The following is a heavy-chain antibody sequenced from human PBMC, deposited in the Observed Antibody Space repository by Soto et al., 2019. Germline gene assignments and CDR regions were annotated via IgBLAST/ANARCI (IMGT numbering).Heavy chain of an antibody. J-gene: IGHJ6*02. V-gene: IGHV6-1*01. CDR3: TGITSFRGMDV. CDR2: TYYRSKWNN. CDR1: GGSVSSNSAA. Sequence: PSQTLSLTFAVSGGSVSSNSAAWNFIRQSPSRGLEWLGRTYYRSKWNNDYALSVKSRITINPDTPKNQFSLHLYSVTPEDTAVYYCTGITSFRGMDVWGQGTPVTVSS. D-gene: IGHD3-10*01.